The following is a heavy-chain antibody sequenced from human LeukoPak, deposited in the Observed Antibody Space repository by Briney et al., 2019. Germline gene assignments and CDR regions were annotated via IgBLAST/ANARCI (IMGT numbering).Heavy chain of an antibody. CDR2: IKGKTDGGTT. Sequence: PGGSLRLSCAASGFTFTNAWMSWVRQAPGKGLEWVGRIKGKTDGGTTDYAAPVKGRFTISRDDSKNTLYLQMNSLKTEDTAVYYCTAELLYSSDWFHYFDYWGQGTLVTVSS. D-gene: IGHD6-19*01. CDR1: GFTFTNAW. CDR3: TAELLYSSDWFHYFDY. J-gene: IGHJ4*02. V-gene: IGHV3-15*01.